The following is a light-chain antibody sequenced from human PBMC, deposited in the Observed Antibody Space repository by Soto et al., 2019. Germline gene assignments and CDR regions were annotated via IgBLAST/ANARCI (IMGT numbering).Light chain of an antibody. CDR2: DSS. V-gene: IGKV3-11*01. J-gene: IGKJ4*01. Sequence: EIVLTQSPAPLSLSPGERAALSCRASQSVSSHLAWYQQKPGQAPRLLIYDSSNRATGIPARFSGSGSGTDFTLIISCLEPEDLAVYYCQQRSNWPLTFGVGTKVEIK. CDR1: QSVSSH. CDR3: QQRSNWPLT.